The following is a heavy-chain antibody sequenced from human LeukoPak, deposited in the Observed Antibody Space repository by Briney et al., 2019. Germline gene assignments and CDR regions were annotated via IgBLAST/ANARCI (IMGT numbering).Heavy chain of an antibody. D-gene: IGHD3-10*01. Sequence: SETLSLTCAVYGGSFSGYYWGWIRQPPGKGLEWIGEINHSGSTNYNPSLKSRVTISVDTSKNQFSLKLSSVTAADTAVYYCARGRNYYGSGSATDYWGQGTLVTVSS. J-gene: IGHJ4*02. CDR3: ARGRNYYGSGSATDY. V-gene: IGHV4-34*01. CDR1: GGSFSGYY. CDR2: INHSGST.